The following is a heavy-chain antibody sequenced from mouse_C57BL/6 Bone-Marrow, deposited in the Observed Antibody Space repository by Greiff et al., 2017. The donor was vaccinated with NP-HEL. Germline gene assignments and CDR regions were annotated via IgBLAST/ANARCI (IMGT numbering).Heavy chain of an antibody. CDR2: IYPRDGST. D-gene: IGHD2-2*01. J-gene: IGHJ2*01. Sequence: VQLKGSDAELVKPGASVKISCKVSGYTFTDHTIHWMNPRPEQGLEWIGYIYPRDGSTKYNEKFKGKATLTADKSSSTAYMQLNSLTSEDSAVYFCARMAIYYGYDGGVLAYWGQGTTLTVSS. CDR3: ARMAIYYGYDGGVLAY. CDR1: GYTFTDHT. V-gene: IGHV1-78*01.